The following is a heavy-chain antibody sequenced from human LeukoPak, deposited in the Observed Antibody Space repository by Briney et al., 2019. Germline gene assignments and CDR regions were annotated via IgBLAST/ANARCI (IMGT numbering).Heavy chain of an antibody. J-gene: IGHJ4*02. CDR2: IYYSGST. CDR1: GGSISSYY. D-gene: IGHD1-26*01. CDR3: ARLGREGYYFDY. V-gene: IGHV4-39*01. Sequence: SETLSLTCTVSGGSISSYYWGWIRQPPGKGLEWIGSIYYSGSTYYNPSLKSRVTISVDTSKNQFSLKLSSVTAADTAVYYCARLGREGYYFDYWGQGTLVTVSS.